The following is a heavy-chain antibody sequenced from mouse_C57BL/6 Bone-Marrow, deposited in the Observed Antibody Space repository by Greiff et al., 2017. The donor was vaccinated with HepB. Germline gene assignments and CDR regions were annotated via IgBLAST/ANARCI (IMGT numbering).Heavy chain of an antibody. CDR3: ARTGSSYGWYFDV. D-gene: IGHD1-1*01. CDR1: GFTFSDYG. J-gene: IGHJ1*03. Sequence: EVNVVESGGGLVKPGGSLKLSCAASGFTFSDYGMHWVRQAPEKGLEWVAYISSGSSTIYYADTVKGRFTISRYNAKNTLFLQRTSLRSEDTAMYYCARTGSSYGWYFDVWGTGTTVTVSS. V-gene: IGHV5-17*01. CDR2: ISSGSSTI.